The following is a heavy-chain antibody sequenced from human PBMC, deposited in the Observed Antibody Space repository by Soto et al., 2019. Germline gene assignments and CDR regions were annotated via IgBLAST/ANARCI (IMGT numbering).Heavy chain of an antibody. CDR3: ARSAGWYAVHS. D-gene: IGHD6-19*01. CDR1: GDSVSSPYY. J-gene: IGHJ4*02. Sequence: QVQLQESGPGLVKPSGTLSLTCAVSGDSVSSPYYWCWVRQPPGKGLEWIGEVFHTGTTSYNPSLGSRVTISMDKSINQFSLDLSSVTAADTAVYYCARSAGWYAVHSWGPGTLVIVSS. V-gene: IGHV4-4*02. CDR2: VFHTGTT.